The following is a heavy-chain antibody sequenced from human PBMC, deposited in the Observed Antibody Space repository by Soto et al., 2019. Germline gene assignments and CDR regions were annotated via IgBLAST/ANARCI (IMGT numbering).Heavy chain of an antibody. CDR2: IYNSATT. CDR1: GSSISTGGYY. CDR3: ARDPDP. Sequence: QVQLQESGPGLVKPSQTLSLTCPVSGSSISTGGYYWSWIRQHPGKGLESIGYIYNSATTYYNRSLKSRVTISVDPSKNQFSLKLSSVTVADTAVYYCARDPDPWGQGALVTVSS. J-gene: IGHJ5*02. V-gene: IGHV4-31*03.